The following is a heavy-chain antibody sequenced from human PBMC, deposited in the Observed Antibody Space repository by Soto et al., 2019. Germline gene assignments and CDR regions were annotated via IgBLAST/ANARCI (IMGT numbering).Heavy chain of an antibody. CDR1: GGSIISGGYS. CDR2: IYEGGNT. CDR3: VRRSPEDAFDI. J-gene: IGHJ3*02. Sequence: PSETLARTCAVSGGSIISGGYSWSWIRQPPGKGLQWIGHIYEGGNTYYTPSLESRVAISTDKAKNQFSLRLSSVTAADTAVYYCVRRSPEDAFDIWGQGTMVTVSS. V-gene: IGHV4-30-2*01.